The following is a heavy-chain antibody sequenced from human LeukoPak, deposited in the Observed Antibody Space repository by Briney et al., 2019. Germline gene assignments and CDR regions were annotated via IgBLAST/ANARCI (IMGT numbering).Heavy chain of an antibody. CDR3: ARGWYYDSSGYYYDY. D-gene: IGHD3-22*01. V-gene: IGHV4-34*01. CDR2: INHNGST. CDR1: GGSFSGYY. Sequence: SETLSLTCAVYGGSFSGYYWSWIRQPPGKGLEWIGEINHNGSTNYNPSLKSRVTISVDTSKNQFSLKLSSVTAADTAVYYCARGWYYDSSGYYYDYWGQGTLVTVSS. J-gene: IGHJ4*02.